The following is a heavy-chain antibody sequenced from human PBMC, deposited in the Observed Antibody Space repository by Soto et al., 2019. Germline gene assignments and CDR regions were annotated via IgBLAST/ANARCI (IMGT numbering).Heavy chain of an antibody. D-gene: IGHD5-18*01. V-gene: IGHV3-23*01. J-gene: IGHJ6*02. CDR1: GFTFSSYA. CDR3: AKERGYNYGYDAMDV. CDR2: ISGSGGST. Sequence: EVKLLESRGGLVQPGGSLRLSCAASGFTFSSYAMSWVRQAPGKGLEWVSGISGSGGSTYYADSVKGRFTISRDNSKNTLYLQTNSLRAEDTAVYYCAKERGYNYGYDAMDVWGQGTTVTVSS.